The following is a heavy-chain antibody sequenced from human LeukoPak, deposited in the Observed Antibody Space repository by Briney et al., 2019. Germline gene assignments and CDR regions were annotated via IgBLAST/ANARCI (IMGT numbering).Heavy chain of an antibody. V-gene: IGHV3-21*01. CDR2: ISSSSYI. D-gene: IGHD3-22*01. Sequence: GGSLRLSCAASGFTFSSYSMNCVCQAPGKGREWVSSISSSSYIYYADSVKGRFTISRDNANTSLYLQMNSLSAEDTAVYYCASYIYSSGYSAGPWGQGTLVTVSS. CDR3: ASYIYSSGYSAGP. J-gene: IGHJ4*02. CDR1: GFTFSSYS.